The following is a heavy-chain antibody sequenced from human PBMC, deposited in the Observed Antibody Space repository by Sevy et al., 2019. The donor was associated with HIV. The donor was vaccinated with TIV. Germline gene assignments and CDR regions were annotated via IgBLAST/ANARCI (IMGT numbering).Heavy chain of an antibody. CDR2: MNPNNGNT. CDR1: GYTFSSHD. CDR3: ARDPSGNYLTPHYRDYYGLDV. Sequence: APVEVSCKTSGYTFSSHDINWVRQAPGQGLEWMGWMNPNNGNTGYVQKFQDRVTMTRDSSIATAYMELRGLTSDDTAVYYCARDPSGNYLTPHYRDYYGLDVWGQGTAVTVSS. D-gene: IGHD1-7*01. V-gene: IGHV1-8*01. J-gene: IGHJ6*02.